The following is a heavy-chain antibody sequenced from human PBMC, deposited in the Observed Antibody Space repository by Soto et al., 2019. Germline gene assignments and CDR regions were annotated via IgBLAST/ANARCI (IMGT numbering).Heavy chain of an antibody. CDR2: ISHSGSYI. CDR1: GFSFGDYI. D-gene: IGHD4-17*01. J-gene: IGHJ3*02. CDR3: ASPRDYCVTTSNCFIAFDI. V-gene: IGHV3-21*01. Sequence: AQLVESGGSLVKPGGSLRLSCAASGFSFGDYIMYWVRQAPGRGLEWVASISHSGSYIFYADSVKGRFTISRDNSRDSLYLQMNSLRVDDTAIYYCASPRDYCVTTSNCFIAFDIWGQGTRVTVSS.